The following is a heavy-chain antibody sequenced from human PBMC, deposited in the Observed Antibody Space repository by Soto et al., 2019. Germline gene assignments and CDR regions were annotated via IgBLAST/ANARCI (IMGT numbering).Heavy chain of an antibody. J-gene: IGHJ6*02. CDR2: IYTSGST. Sequence: SETLSLTXTVSGGSISSYYWSWIRQPAGKGLEWIGRIYTSGSTNYNPSLKSRVTMSVDTSKNQFSLKLSSVTAADTAVYYCARDRSVTDYYYYYGMDVWGQGTTVTVSS. CDR1: GGSISSYY. V-gene: IGHV4-4*07. D-gene: IGHD4-4*01. CDR3: ARDRSVTDYYYYYGMDV.